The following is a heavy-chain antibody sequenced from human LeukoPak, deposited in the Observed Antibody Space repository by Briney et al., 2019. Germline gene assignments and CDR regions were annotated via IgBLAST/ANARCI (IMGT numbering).Heavy chain of an antibody. CDR3: ARRSNTGSTDY. D-gene: IGHD1-26*01. Sequence: NPSETLSLTCTVSGGSVSSGSYYWSWIRQPPGKGLEWIGYIYYSGSTNYNPSLKGRVTISVETSKNQFSLKLSSVTAADTATYYCARRSNTGSTDYWGQGTLVTVSS. CDR2: IYYSGST. J-gene: IGHJ4*02. V-gene: IGHV4-61*01. CDR1: GGSVSSGSYY.